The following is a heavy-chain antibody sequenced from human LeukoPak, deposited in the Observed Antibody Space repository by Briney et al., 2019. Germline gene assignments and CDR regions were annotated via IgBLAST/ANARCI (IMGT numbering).Heavy chain of an antibody. CDR2: ISPPDSVT. V-gene: IGHV5-51*01. CDR3: ANFPYGSGKNWFDP. J-gene: IGHJ5*02. CDR1: GYTFTSSW. Sequence: GESLKISCKGSGYTFTSSWIGWVRQMPGKGLEWMGIISPPDSVTRYSPSFQGQVTISADKSISTAYLQWSSLKASDTAMYYCANFPYGSGKNWFDPWGQGTLVAVSS. D-gene: IGHD3-10*01.